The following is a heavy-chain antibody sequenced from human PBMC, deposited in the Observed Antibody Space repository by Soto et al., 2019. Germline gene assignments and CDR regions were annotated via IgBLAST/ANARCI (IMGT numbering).Heavy chain of an antibody. J-gene: IGHJ5*02. D-gene: IGHD2-2*01. CDR2: IDPSDTYT. Sequence: PGESLKISCKGSGYSFTSYWISWVRQMPGKGLEWMGRIDPSDTYTNYSPSFQGHVTISADKSISTAYLQWSSLKASDTAMYYCARCTNRGSTSCDVPVDPWGQGTLVTVSS. CDR3: ARCTNRGSTSCDVPVDP. CDR1: GYSFTSYW. V-gene: IGHV5-10-1*01.